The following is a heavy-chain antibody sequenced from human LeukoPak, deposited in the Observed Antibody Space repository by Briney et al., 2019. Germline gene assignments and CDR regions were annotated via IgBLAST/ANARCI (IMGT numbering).Heavy chain of an antibody. CDR3: ARGNLDSGGHYFGY. V-gene: IGHV6-1*01. CDR1: GDSFSSNSAT. CDR2: TYYRSRWYN. D-gene: IGHD3-22*01. Sequence: SQTLSLTCAISGDSFSSNSATWNCNRQSPSRGLEWLGRTYYRSRWYNDYAVSVTSRVTINPDTSKNQFSLQLNSVTPEDTAVYFCARGNLDSGGHYFGYWGQGTLVTVSS. J-gene: IGHJ4*02.